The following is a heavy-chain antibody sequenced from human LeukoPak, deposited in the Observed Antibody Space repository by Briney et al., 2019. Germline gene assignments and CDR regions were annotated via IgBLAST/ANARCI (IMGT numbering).Heavy chain of an antibody. CDR3: ARVGYDFWSGSYYYYMDV. CDR2: ISSSSSYI. Sequence: GGSLRLSCAASGFTFSSYSMNWVRQAPGKGLEWVSSISSSSSYIYYADSVKGRFTISRYNAKNSLYLQMNSLRAEDTAVYYCARVGYDFWSGSYYYYMDVWGKGTTVTVSS. V-gene: IGHV3-21*01. J-gene: IGHJ6*03. CDR1: GFTFSSYS. D-gene: IGHD3-3*01.